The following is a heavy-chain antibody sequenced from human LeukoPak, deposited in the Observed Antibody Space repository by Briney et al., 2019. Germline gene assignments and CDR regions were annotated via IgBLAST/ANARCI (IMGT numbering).Heavy chain of an antibody. V-gene: IGHV1-69*13. Sequence: EASVKVSCKASGGTFSSYAISWVRQAPGQGLEWMGGIIPIFGTANYAQKFQGRVTITADESTSTAYMELSSLRSEDTAVYYCARDSLWFGELLPFDYWGQGTLVTVSS. CDR1: GGTFSSYA. CDR2: IIPIFGTA. CDR3: ARDSLWFGELLPFDY. D-gene: IGHD3-10*01. J-gene: IGHJ4*02.